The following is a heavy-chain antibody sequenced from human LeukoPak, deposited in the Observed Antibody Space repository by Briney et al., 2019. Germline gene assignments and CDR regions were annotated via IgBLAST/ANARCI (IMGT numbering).Heavy chain of an antibody. Sequence: SETLSLTCTVSGGSISSYYWSWIRQPPGKGLEWIGYIYYSGSTNYNPSLKSRVTISVDTSKNQFSLKLSSVTAADTAVYYCARLPGYSSSWSHYYGMDVWGQGTTVTVSS. J-gene: IGHJ6*02. CDR1: GGSISSYY. CDR2: IYYSGST. CDR3: ARLPGYSSSWSHYYGMDV. D-gene: IGHD6-13*01. V-gene: IGHV4-59*08.